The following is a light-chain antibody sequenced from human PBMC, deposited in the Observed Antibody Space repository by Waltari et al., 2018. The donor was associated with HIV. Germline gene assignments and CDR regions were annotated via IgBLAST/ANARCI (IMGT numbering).Light chain of an antibody. CDR2: DVS. J-gene: IGLJ2*01. CDR3: CSYAGSYTLGV. CDR1: SSDVGNYNY. V-gene: IGLV2-11*01. Sequence: QSALTQPRSVSGSPGQSVTISCTGTSSDVGNYNYVSWYPQHPAKAPKFMIYDVSKRPSGVPDRFSGSKSGNTASLTISVLQAEDEADYYCCSYAGSYTLGVFGGGTKVTVL.